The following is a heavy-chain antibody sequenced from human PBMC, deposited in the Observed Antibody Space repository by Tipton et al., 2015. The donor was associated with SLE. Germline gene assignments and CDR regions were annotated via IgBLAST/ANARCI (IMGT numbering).Heavy chain of an antibody. J-gene: IGHJ3*01. CDR2: IDKSGNS. Sequence: TLSLTCSVSGGSMDIYQWSWIRQAPGKGLEWVGYIDKSGNSNYNPSLKSRVSMLVGTSKNQFSLRLTSVTAADTAVYFCARDRGDGYRDAFDVWGQGTVVTVSS. CDR3: ARDRGDGYRDAFDV. CDR1: GGSMDIYQ. V-gene: IGHV4-4*09. D-gene: IGHD5-24*01.